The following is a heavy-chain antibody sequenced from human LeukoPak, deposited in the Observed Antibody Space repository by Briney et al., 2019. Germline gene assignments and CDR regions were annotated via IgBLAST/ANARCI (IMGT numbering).Heavy chain of an antibody. D-gene: IGHD6-19*01. V-gene: IGHV4-34*01. CDR3: ARDYGEWLVPSS. CDR2: IRQSGGT. CDR1: GGSFSTYF. Sequence: SETLSLTCAVYGGSFSTYFWSWIRQAPGKGLEWIGEIRQSGGTNYNPSLKSRLTISVDTYKNQFSLQLNSVTAADTAVYYCARDYGEWLVPSSWGQGTVVTVSS. J-gene: IGHJ5*02.